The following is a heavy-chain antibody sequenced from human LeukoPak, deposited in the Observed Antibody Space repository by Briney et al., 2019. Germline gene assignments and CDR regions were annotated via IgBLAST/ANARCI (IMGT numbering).Heavy chain of an antibody. D-gene: IGHD3-22*01. J-gene: IGHJ6*03. CDR1: GFTFSSYW. CDR2: IKQDGSEK. Sequence: GGSLRLSCAASGFTFSSYWMSWVRQAPGKGLEWVANIKQDGSEKYYVDSVKGRFTISRDNAKNSLFLQMNSVRAEDTAVYYCAREDTYDSSGYYYYYMDVWGKGTTVTVSS. V-gene: IGHV3-7*01. CDR3: AREDTYDSSGYYYYYMDV.